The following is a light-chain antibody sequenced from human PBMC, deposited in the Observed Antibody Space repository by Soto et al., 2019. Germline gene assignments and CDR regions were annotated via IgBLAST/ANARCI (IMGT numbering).Light chain of an antibody. CDR2: GNS. CDR1: SSNIGAGYD. J-gene: IGLJ2*01. Sequence: QAVVTQPPSVSGAPGQRVTISCTGTSSNIGAGYDVHWYQQFPRTAPKLLIYGNSNRPSGVPDRFSGSKSGTSASLAITGLRAEDEAEYYCQSYDRSLSGSVFGGGTKVTVL. V-gene: IGLV1-40*01. CDR3: QSYDRSLSGSV.